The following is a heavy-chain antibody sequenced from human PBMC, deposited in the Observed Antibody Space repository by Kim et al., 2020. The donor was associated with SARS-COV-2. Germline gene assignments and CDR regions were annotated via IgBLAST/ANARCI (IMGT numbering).Heavy chain of an antibody. Sequence: ASVKVSCKASGYTFTNNAISWVRQAPGQGLEWMGWINTDTGNPTYAQAFTRRFVFSVDTSVTTAYLQISSLEAEDTALYYCARVSRGTYRYTDYWGQVTL. CDR3: ARVSRGTYRYTDY. D-gene: IGHD3-16*02. J-gene: IGHJ4*02. CDR1: GYTFTNNA. CDR2: INTDTGNP. V-gene: IGHV7-4-1*02.